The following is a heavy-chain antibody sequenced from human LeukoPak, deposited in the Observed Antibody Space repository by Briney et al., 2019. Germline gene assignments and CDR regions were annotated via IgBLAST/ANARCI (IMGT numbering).Heavy chain of an antibody. V-gene: IGHV4-34*01. CDR3: AASALGDFWSGYYNRNWFDP. CDR1: GGSFSGYY. Sequence: PSETLSLTCAVYGGSFSGYYWSWIRQPPGKGLEWIGEINHSGSTNYNPSLKSRVTISVDTSKNQFSLKLSSVTAAGTAVYYCAASALGDFWSGYYNRNWFDPWGQGTLVTVSS. J-gene: IGHJ5*02. CDR2: INHSGST. D-gene: IGHD3-3*01.